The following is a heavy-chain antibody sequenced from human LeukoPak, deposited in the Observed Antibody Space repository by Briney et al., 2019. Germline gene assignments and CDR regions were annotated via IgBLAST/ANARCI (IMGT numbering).Heavy chain of an antibody. CDR2: INPNSGGT. CDR3: ARDYWSGEGGFDC. Sequence: GESLKISCKASGYTFTGYYMHWVRQAPGQGLEWMGWINPNSGGTNYAQKFQGRVTMTRDTSISTAYMELSRLRSDDTAVYYCARDYWSGEGGFDCWGQGTLVTVSS. D-gene: IGHD2-15*01. J-gene: IGHJ4*02. CDR1: GYTFTGYY. V-gene: IGHV1-2*02.